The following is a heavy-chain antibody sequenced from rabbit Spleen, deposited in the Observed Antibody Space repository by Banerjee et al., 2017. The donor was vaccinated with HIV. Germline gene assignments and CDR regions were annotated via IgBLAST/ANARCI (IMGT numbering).Heavy chain of an antibody. CDR3: ARDSGTSFSSYGMDL. V-gene: IGHV1S40*01. CDR1: GFSFSSSDY. CDR2: INAATAKP. J-gene: IGHJ6*01. Sequence: QSLEESGGGLVQPEGSLTLTCKASGFSFSSSDYMCWVRQAPGKGLEWIACINAATAKPVYATWAKGRFTISRTSSTTVTLRMTSLTAADRATYFCARDSGTSFSSYGMDLWGQGTLVT. D-gene: IGHD8-1*01.